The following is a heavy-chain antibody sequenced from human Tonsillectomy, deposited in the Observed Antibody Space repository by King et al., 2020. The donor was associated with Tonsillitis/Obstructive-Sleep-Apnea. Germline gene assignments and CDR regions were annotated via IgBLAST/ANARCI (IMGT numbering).Heavy chain of an antibody. D-gene: IGHD4-17*01. J-gene: IGHJ4*02. CDR2: ISWNSGSI. V-gene: IGHV3-9*01. CDR1: GFIFDDYA. Sequence: QLVQSGGGLVQPGRSLRLSCAASGFIFDDYAMHWVRQAPGKGLEWVSGISWNSGSIGYADSVKGRFTISRDNAKNSLYLQMNSLRGEDTALYDCAKDSRLYGDYVLLKYFDYWGQGTLVTVPS. CDR3: AKDSRLYGDYVLLKYFDY.